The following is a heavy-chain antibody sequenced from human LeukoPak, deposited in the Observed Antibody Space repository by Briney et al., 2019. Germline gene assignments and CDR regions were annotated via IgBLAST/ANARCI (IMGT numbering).Heavy chain of an antibody. D-gene: IGHD2-2*01. CDR1: GGSIGSGGYY. V-gene: IGHV4-31*03. CDR3: ASSVVPAAIYYYYGMDV. J-gene: IGHJ6*02. Sequence: SETLSLTCTVSGGSIGSGGYYWSWIRQHPGKGLEWIGYIYYSGSTYYNPSLKSRVTISVDTSKNQFSLKLSSVTAADTAVYYCASSVVPAAIYYYYGMDVWGQGTTVTVSS. CDR2: IYYSGST.